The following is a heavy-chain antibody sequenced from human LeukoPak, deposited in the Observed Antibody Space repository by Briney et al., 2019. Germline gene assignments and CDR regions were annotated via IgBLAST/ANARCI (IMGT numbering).Heavy chain of an antibody. V-gene: IGHV1-18*01. CDR2: ISAYNGNT. CDR1: GYTFTSYG. Sequence: RASVKVSCKASGYTFTSYGISWVRQAPGQGLEWMGWISAYNGNTNYAQKLQGRVTMTTDTSTSTAYMELRSLRSDDTAVYYCARIHSGWQNYYYYYMDVWGKGTMVTVSS. D-gene: IGHD6-19*01. J-gene: IGHJ6*03. CDR3: ARIHSGWQNYYYYYMDV.